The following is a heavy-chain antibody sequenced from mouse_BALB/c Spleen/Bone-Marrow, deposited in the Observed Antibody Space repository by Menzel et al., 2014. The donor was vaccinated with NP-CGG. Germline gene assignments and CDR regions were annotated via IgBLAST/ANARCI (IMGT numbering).Heavy chain of an antibody. V-gene: IGHV1-69*02. Sequence: VQLQQSGAELVRPGASVNLSCKASGYTFTNYWINWLKQRPGQGLEWTGNIYPSDTYTNYNPKFKDKATLTVDKSSTTAYMQLNSPTSEDSAVYYCTRYLYGNMDYWGQGTSVTVSS. CDR2: IYPSDTYT. J-gene: IGHJ4*01. D-gene: IGHD2-10*02. CDR3: TRYLYGNMDY. CDR1: GYTFTNYW.